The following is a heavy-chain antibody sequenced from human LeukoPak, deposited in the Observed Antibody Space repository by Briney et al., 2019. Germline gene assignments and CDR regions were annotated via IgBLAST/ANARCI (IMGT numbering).Heavy chain of an antibody. V-gene: IGHV4-39*01. CDR1: GGSVSSTEFY. D-gene: IGHD3-9*01. J-gene: IGHJ4*02. CDR2: IYYTGST. Sequence: PSETLSLTCTVSGGSVSSTEFYWGWIRQPPGKGLQWIGKIYYTGSTYYNPSLNSRVAMSVDTSQNQFSLKMASVTAADAAAYYCARLSKGRYFDYIFDNWGQGTLVTVSS. CDR3: ARLSKGRYFDYIFDN.